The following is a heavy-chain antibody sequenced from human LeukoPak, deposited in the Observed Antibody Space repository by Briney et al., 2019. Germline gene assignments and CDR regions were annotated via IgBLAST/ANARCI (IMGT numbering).Heavy chain of an antibody. D-gene: IGHD6-13*01. Sequence: SETLSLTCTVSGGSISSYYWSWIRQPPGKGLEWIGYIYYSGKTNYNPSLKSRVTISVDTSKPQFSLKLSSVTAADTAVYYCARTTEAHSWRTRYYDYYMDVWGKGTTVTVSS. CDR2: IYYSGKT. J-gene: IGHJ6*03. CDR3: ARTTEAHSWRTRYYDYYMDV. CDR1: GGSISSYY. V-gene: IGHV4-59*01.